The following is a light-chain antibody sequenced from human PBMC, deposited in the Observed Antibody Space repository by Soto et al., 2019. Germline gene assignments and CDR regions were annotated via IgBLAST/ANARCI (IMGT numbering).Light chain of an antibody. V-gene: IGKV3-20*01. CDR1: QSVISAN. J-gene: IGKJ1*01. CDR3: HQYGNSPQT. Sequence: EIVLTQSAGTLSLSPWERATLSFRASQSVISANFAWYQQKPGQAPRLLIYGASSRATGIPGRFSGSGSGTVFTLTINILEPDDFAVYYCHQYGNSPQTFGQGTKVDIK. CDR2: GAS.